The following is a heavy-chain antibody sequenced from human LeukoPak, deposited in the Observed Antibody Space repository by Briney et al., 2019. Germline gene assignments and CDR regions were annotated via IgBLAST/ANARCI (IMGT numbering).Heavy chain of an antibody. Sequence: GGSLRLSCAASGFTFSSYSMNWVRQAPGKGLEWVSSISSSSSYIYYADSVKGRFTISRDNAKNSLYLQMNSLRAEDTAVYYCARGWEFWYDSSGYYYGRIVRSGAIDYWGQGTLVTVSS. CDR1: GFTFSSYS. D-gene: IGHD3-22*01. J-gene: IGHJ4*02. CDR2: ISSSSSYI. V-gene: IGHV3-21*01. CDR3: ARGWEFWYDSSGYYYGRIVRSGAIDY.